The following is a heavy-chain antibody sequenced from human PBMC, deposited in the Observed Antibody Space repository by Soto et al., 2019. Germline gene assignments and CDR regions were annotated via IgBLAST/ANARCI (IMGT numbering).Heavy chain of an antibody. CDR2: IYYSGST. V-gene: IGHV4-59*08. J-gene: IGHJ4*02. Sequence: PSETLSLTCTVSGGSISSYYWSWIRQPPGKGLEWIGYIYYSGSTNYNPSLKSRVTISVDTSNNQFSLKLSSVTAADTAVYYCARMVGVHYFDYWGQGTLVTVSS. CDR1: GGSISSYY. CDR3: ARMVGVHYFDY. D-gene: IGHD1-26*01.